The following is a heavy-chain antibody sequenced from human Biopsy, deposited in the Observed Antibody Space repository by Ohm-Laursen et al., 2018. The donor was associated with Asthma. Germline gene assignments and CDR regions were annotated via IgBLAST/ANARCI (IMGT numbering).Heavy chain of an antibody. CDR3: ARCQVGYSSGWSLLLKKIYYSGMDV. CDR2: IMAVFGKT. D-gene: IGHD6-19*01. CDR1: GGTFSNFA. V-gene: IGHV1-69*01. J-gene: IGHJ6*02. Sequence: SSVKVSCKAPGGTFSNFAISWVRQAPGQGLEWLGGIMAVFGKTNYAQKFQGRVTITADESTSTAYMEVTSLRSEDTAIYYCARCQVGYSSGWSLLLKKIYYSGMDVWGQGTAVTVSS.